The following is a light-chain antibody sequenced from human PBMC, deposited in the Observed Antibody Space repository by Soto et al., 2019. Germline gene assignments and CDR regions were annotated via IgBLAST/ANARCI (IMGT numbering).Light chain of an antibody. V-gene: IGKV3-15*01. CDR2: YAS. CDR1: ESVHRN. CDR3: QHYSNWPPT. J-gene: IGKJ3*01. Sequence: EMVMTQSPATLSVPPGEGVTLSCRASESVHRNLAWYQQKPGQGPSLLIYYASTRATGVPDRFTGSGSGTEFTLTISSLQSEDFGVYHCQHYSNWPPTFGPGTKVEIK.